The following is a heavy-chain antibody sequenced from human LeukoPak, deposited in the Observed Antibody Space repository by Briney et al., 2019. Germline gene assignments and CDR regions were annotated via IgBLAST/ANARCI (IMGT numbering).Heavy chain of an antibody. CDR2: INTNTGSP. J-gene: IGHJ4*02. V-gene: IGHV7-4-1*02. Sequence: ASVKVSCKASGYTFTGYYMHWVRQAPGQGLEWMGWINTNTGSPTYAQGFAGRFVFSLDTSVSTAYLQISSLKAEDTAVYYCAREDSDGYINLDYWGQGTLVTVSS. CDR3: AREDSDGYINLDY. D-gene: IGHD5-24*01. CDR1: GYTFTGYY.